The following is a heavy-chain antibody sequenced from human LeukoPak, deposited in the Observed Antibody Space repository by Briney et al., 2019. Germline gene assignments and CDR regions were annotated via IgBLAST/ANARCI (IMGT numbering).Heavy chain of an antibody. CDR3: ARDSDCGGDCPDAFDI. D-gene: IGHD2-21*02. V-gene: IGHV4-59*01. Sequence: PSETLSLTCTVSGGSISSYYWSWIRQPPGKGLEWIGYIYYSGSTNYNPSLKSRVTISVDTSKNQFSLKLSSVTAADTAVYYCARDSDCGGDCPDAFDIWGQGTMVTVPP. CDR1: GGSISSYY. J-gene: IGHJ3*02. CDR2: IYYSGST.